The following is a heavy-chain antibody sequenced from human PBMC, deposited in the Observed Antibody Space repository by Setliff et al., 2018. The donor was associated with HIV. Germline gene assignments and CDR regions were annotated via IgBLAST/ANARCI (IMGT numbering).Heavy chain of an antibody. V-gene: IGHV3-11*06. CDR1: GFTFSNYY. D-gene: IGHD4-17*01. CDR2: ISGSSGHI. CDR3: ARGPTTVTNYYYYYMDV. Sequence: AGGSLRLSCAASGFTFSNYYMTWIRQAPGKGLEWISYISGSSGHINYADSVKGRFTISRDNDNNSLYLQMSGLSAEDTAVYYCARGPTTVTNYYYYYMDVWGKGTTVTVSS. J-gene: IGHJ6*03.